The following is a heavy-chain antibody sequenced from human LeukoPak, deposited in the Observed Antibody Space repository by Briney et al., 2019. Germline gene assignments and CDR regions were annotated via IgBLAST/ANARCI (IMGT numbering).Heavy chain of an antibody. J-gene: IGHJ6*02. Sequence: VQPGGSLRLSCAGSGFTFSSYSMNWVRQAPGKGLEGVAVIWYDGSNKYYADSVKGRFTISRDNSKNTLYLQMNSLRAEDTAVYYCAREARFSSYYYYGMDVWGQGTTVTVSS. V-gene: IGHV3-33*08. CDR1: GFTFSSYS. CDR2: IWYDGSNK. D-gene: IGHD3-10*01. CDR3: AREARFSSYYYYGMDV.